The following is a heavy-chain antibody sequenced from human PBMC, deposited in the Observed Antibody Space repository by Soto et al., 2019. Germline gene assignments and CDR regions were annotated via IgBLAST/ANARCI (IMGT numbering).Heavy chain of an antibody. J-gene: IGHJ3*02. Sequence: GGSLRLSCAASGFTFSSYWMSWVRQAPGKGLEWVANIKQDGSEKYYVDSVKGRFTISGDNAKNSLYLQMNSLRAEDTAVYYCAAIGQWLAPNDAFDIWGQGTMVTVSS. CDR1: GFTFSSYW. CDR3: AAIGQWLAPNDAFDI. D-gene: IGHD6-19*01. CDR2: IKQDGSEK. V-gene: IGHV3-7*05.